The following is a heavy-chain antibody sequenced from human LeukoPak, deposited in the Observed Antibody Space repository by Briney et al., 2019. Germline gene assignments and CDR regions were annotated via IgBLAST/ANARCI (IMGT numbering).Heavy chain of an antibody. D-gene: IGHD6-19*01. J-gene: IGHJ4*02. CDR3: ARSHSNGWCDY. V-gene: IGHV1-46*01. CDR2: INPSGGTT. Sequence: WMGIINPSGGTTNYAQKFQGRVTVARDTSTSTVYMELSSLRCEDTAVYYCARSHSNGWCDYWGQGTLVTVSS.